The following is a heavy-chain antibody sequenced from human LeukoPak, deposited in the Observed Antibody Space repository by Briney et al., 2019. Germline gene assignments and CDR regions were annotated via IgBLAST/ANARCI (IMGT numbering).Heavy chain of an antibody. CDR2: ISGSGGSSGGST. Sequence: PGASLRLSCVASGFTFSGYGMSWVRQAPGKGLEWVSGISGSGGSSGGSTYYADSVKGRFTISRDNSKNTLYLQMNSLRAEDTAVYYCAKGRWNFDYWGQVTLVTVSS. V-gene: IGHV3-23*01. D-gene: IGHD1-1*01. CDR3: AKGRWNFDY. CDR1: GFTFSGYG. J-gene: IGHJ4*02.